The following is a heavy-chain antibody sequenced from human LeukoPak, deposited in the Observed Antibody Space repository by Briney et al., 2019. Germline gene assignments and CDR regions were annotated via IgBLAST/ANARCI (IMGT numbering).Heavy chain of an antibody. CDR3: AKGYCTGASCYVLDS. CDR2: INPSVGST. V-gene: IGHV1-46*01. J-gene: IGHJ4*02. CDR1: GYAFTTNY. Sequence: ASVRVSFKASGYAFTTNYIHWVRQAPGQGGEGMGRINPSVGSTTYKQRFQGRVTITRDTSTTPVYMHLSSLTSADTAIYYCAKGYCTGASCYVLDSWGQGTLVTVSS. D-gene: IGHD2-15*01.